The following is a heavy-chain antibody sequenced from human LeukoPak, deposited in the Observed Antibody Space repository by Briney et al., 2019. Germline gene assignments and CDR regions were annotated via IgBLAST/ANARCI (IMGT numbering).Heavy chain of an antibody. D-gene: IGHD2-2*01. CDR1: GYTFTSYD. CDR3: ARSRIVPAAQTPLYYYYYYMDV. J-gene: IGHJ6*03. Sequence: ASVKVSCKASGYTFTSYDINWVRQATGQGLEWMGGIIPIFGTANYAQKFQGRVTITADKSTSTAYMELSSLRSEDTAVYYCARSRIVPAAQTPLYYYYYYMDVWGKGTTVTVSS. V-gene: IGHV1-69*06. CDR2: IIPIFGTA.